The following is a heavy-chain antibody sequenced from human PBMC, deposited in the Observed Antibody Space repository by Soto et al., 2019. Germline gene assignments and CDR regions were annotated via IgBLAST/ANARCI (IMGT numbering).Heavy chain of an antibody. J-gene: IGHJ2*01. Sequence: ASVKVSCKAPGYTFTGYYMHWVRQAPGQGLEWMGWINPNSGGTNYAQKFQGWVTMTRDTSISTAYMELSRLRSDDTAVYYCARERYSSSSFDLWGRGTLVTVSS. V-gene: IGHV1-2*04. D-gene: IGHD6-6*01. CDR1: GYTFTGYY. CDR2: INPNSGGT. CDR3: ARERYSSSSFDL.